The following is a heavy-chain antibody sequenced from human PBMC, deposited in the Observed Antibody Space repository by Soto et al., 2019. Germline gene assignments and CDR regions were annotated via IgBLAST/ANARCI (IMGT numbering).Heavy chain of an antibody. V-gene: IGHV1-69*06. CDR2: IIPIFGTA. J-gene: IGHJ6*03. Sequence: GASVKVSCKASGGTFSSYAISWVRQAPGQGLEWMGGIIPIFGTANYAQKFQGRVTMTADRSTTTAYMELSSLRAEDTAVYYCASALYTSTSGGYYYYYMDVWGKGTTVTVSS. CDR3: ASALYTSTSGGYYYYYMDV. CDR1: GGTFSSYA. D-gene: IGHD6-6*01.